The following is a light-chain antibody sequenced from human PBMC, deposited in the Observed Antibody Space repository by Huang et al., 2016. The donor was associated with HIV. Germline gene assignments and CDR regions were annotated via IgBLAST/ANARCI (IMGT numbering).Light chain of an antibody. CDR3: HQSRSFPYT. V-gene: IGKV6-21*02. CDR1: QSIGNS. Sequence: EIVLTQSPVFQSVTPKEKVTITCRASQSIGNSLHWYQQKPGQSPSLLIKYATQSISGVPSRCSGSGFGTDFTLTINSLESEDAATYYCHQSRSFPYTFGQGTRLEIK. CDR2: YAT. J-gene: IGKJ2*01.